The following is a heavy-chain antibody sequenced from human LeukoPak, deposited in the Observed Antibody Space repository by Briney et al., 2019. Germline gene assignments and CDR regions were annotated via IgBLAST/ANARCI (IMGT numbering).Heavy chain of an antibody. D-gene: IGHD3-9*01. V-gene: IGHV1-69*05. CDR2: IIPIFGTA. CDR3: ARDSYDILTGYRAFDI. Sequence: SVKVSCKASGYTFTSYYMHWVRQAPGQGLEWMGGIIPIFGTANYAQKFQGRVTITTDESTSTAYMELSSLRSEDTAVYYCARDSYDILTGYRAFDIWGQGTMVTVSS. J-gene: IGHJ3*02. CDR1: GYTFTSYY.